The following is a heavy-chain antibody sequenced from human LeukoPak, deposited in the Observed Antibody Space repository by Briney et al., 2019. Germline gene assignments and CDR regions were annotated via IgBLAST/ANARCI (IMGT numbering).Heavy chain of an antibody. D-gene: IGHD4-17*01. Sequence: PSGTLSLTCTVSGGSISSSSYYWGWIRQPPGKGLEWIGSIYYSGSTYYNPSLKSRVTISVDTSKNQFSLKLSSVTAADTAVYYCARYGPVGPAAFDIWGQGTMVTVSS. V-gene: IGHV4-39*01. J-gene: IGHJ3*02. CDR1: GGSISSSSYY. CDR3: ARYGPVGPAAFDI. CDR2: IYYSGST.